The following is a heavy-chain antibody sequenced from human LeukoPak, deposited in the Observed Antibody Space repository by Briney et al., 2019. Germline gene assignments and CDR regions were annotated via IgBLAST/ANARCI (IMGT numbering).Heavy chain of an antibody. V-gene: IGHV3-30*02. J-gene: IGHJ4*02. CDR2: IRYDGSNK. Sequence: GGSLRLSCAASGFTFSSYGMHWVRQAPGKGREWVAFIRYDGSNKYYADSVKGRFTISRDNSKNTLYLQMNSLRAEDTALYYSAKDMNIVATTQYYFDYWGQGTLVTVSS. D-gene: IGHD5-12*01. CDR3: AKDMNIVATTQYYFDY. CDR1: GFTFSSYG.